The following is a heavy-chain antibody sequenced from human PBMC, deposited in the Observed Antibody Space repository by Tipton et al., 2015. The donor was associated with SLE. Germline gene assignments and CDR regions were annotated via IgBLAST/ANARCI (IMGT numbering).Heavy chain of an antibody. J-gene: IGHJ4*02. Sequence: TLSLTCTVSGGSITSGSDYWSWIRQPAGKGLEWIGRIYTGGYTKYNPSFENRVTVDASKDQFSLKLSSVTAADTAVYYCVICSPAGCAYFDYWGQGRLVTVSS. V-gene: IGHV4-61*02. D-gene: IGHD2-15*01. CDR3: VICSPAGCAYFDY. CDR2: IYTGGYT. CDR1: GGSITSGSDY.